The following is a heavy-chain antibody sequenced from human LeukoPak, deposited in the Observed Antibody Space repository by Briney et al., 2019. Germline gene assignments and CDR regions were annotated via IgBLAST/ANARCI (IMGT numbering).Heavy chain of an antibody. CDR2: IYYSGST. CDR1: GGSISSGGYY. D-gene: IGHD4-23*01. CDR3: ARGFRNGGAYYFDY. V-gene: IGHV4-31*03. Sequence: SQTLSLTCTVSGGSISSGGYYWSWIRQHPGKGLEWIGYIYYSGSTYYNPSLKSRVTISVDTSKNQFSLKLSSVTAADTAVYYCARGFRNGGAYYFDYWGQGTLVTVSS. J-gene: IGHJ4*02.